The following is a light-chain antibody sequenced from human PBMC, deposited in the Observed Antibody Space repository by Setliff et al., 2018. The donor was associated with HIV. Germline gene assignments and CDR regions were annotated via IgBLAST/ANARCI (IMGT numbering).Light chain of an antibody. Sequence: QSVLTQPASVSGSPGQSITISCTGTSSDVGDYNYVSWYQQHPGKAPKLMIYDVSNRPSGVPHRFSGSKSGNTASLTISGLQAEDEADYYCSSYGNSPYVFGTGTKVTVL. CDR2: DVS. J-gene: IGLJ1*01. CDR1: SSDVGDYNY. V-gene: IGLV2-14*03. CDR3: SSYGNSPYV.